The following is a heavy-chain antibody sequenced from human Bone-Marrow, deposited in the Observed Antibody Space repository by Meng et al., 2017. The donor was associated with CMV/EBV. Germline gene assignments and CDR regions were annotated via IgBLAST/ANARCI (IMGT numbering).Heavy chain of an antibody. CDR2: ISSSSSTI. Sequence: GESLKIPCAASGFTFSSYAMNWVRQSPGKGLEWVSYISSSSSTIYYADSVKGRFTISRDNAKNSLYLQMNSLRAEDTAVYYWAREGQELAFDAFDIWGQETMVTVSS. V-gene: IGHV3-48*04. CDR1: GFTFSSYA. J-gene: IGHJ3*02. CDR3: AREGQELAFDAFDI. D-gene: IGHD6-13*01.